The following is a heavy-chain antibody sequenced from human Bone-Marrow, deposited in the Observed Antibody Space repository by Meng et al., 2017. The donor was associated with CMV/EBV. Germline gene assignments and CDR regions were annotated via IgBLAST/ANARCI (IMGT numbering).Heavy chain of an antibody. CDR1: GGTFSDFA. CDR2: IIPYLDIE. V-gene: IGHV1-69*04. J-gene: IGHJ3*02. Sequence: SVKVSCKPSGGTFSDFAIHWVRLAPGQGLERMGRIIPYLDIEKSAQRFQDRVTISADKSTGTAYMELSRLRSEDTAIYYCAKTYPGYNGLALFDIWGQGTMVTVSS. D-gene: IGHD5-24*01. CDR3: AKTYPGYNGLALFDI.